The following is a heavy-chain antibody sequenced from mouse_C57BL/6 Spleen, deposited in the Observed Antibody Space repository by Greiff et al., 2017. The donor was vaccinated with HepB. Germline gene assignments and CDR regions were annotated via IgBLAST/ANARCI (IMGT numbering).Heavy chain of an antibody. V-gene: IGHV1-22*01. Sequence: VQLKESGPELVKPGASVKMSCKASGYTFTDYNMHWVKQSHGKSLEWIGYINPNNGGTNYNQKFKGKATLTVNKSSSTAYMQLRSLTSEDSAVYYCARPRLLPFAYWGQGTLVTVSA. CDR2: INPNNGGT. J-gene: IGHJ3*01. CDR3: ARPRLLPFAY. CDR1: GYTFTDYN. D-gene: IGHD2-3*01.